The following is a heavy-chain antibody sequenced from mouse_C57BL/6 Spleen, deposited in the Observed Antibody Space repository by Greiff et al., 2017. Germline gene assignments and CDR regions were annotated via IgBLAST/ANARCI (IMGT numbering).Heavy chain of an antibody. CDR1: GYSITSGYY. J-gene: IGHJ2*01. Sequence: ESGPGLVKPSQSLSLTCSVTGYSITSGYYWNWIRQFPGNKLEWMGYISYDGSNNYNPSLKIRISITRDTSKNQFFLKLNSVTTEDTATYYCARDDGNYDYWGQGTTLTVSS. CDR3: ARDDGNYDY. CDR2: ISYDGSN. D-gene: IGHD2-1*01. V-gene: IGHV3-6*01.